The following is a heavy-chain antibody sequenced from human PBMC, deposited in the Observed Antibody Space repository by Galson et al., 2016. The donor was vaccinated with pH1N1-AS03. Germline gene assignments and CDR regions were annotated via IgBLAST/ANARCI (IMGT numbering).Heavy chain of an antibody. CDR3: ARDSSTSRGWYVLYYYYGMDV. D-gene: IGHD6-19*01. J-gene: IGHJ6*02. Sequence: VKVSCKASGYTFTSHYLHWVRQAPGQGLEWMGLINPDTGSTNYAQKFQGRVTVTRDTSTSTAYMELSSLRSEDTAVYYCARDSSTSRGWYVLYYYYGMDVWGQGTTVTVSS. V-gene: IGHV1-46*01. CDR1: GYTFTSHY. CDR2: INPDTGST.